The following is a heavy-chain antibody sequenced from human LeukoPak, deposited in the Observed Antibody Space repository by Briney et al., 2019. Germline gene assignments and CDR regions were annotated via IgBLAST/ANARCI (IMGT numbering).Heavy chain of an antibody. CDR3: ARDRSGSYLAYYGMDV. D-gene: IGHD3-10*01. V-gene: IGHV4-30-4*01. CDR2: IYYSGST. CDR1: GGSISSGDYY. J-gene: IGHJ6*02. Sequence: SETLSLTCTVSGGSISSGDYYWRWIRQPPGKGLEWIGYIYYSGSTYYNPSLKSRVTISVDTSKNQFSLKLSSVTAADTAVYYCARDRSGSYLAYYGMDVWGQGTTVTVSS.